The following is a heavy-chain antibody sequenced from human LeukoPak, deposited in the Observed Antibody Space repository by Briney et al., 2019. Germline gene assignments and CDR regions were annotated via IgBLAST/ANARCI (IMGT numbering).Heavy chain of an antibody. CDR3: AREYAGSGSYYFGGSSWFDP. CDR2: ISSSSSYI. CDR1: GFIFSSYS. V-gene: IGHV3-21*01. J-gene: IGHJ5*02. D-gene: IGHD3-10*01. Sequence: GGSLRLSCAASGFIFSSYSMNWVRQAPGKGLEWVSSISSSSSYIYYADSVKGRFTISRDNAKNSLYLQMNSLRAEDTAVYYCAREYAGSGSYYFGGSSWFDPWGQGTLVTVSS.